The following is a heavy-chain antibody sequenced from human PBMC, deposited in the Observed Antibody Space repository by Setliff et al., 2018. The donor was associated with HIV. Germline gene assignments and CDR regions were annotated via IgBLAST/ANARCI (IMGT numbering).Heavy chain of an antibody. CDR3: ARSWGSGSYPY. D-gene: IGHD3-10*01. Sequence: TLSLTCTVSGDFISSDYYWGWIRQPPGKALEWIGYIYYSGGTFYNPSLKSRLAISVDTAKNQFSLKLTSVTAADTAVYYCARSWGSGSYPYWGQGTLVTVSS. CDR1: GDFISSDYY. V-gene: IGHV4-30-4*01. CDR2: IYYSGGT. J-gene: IGHJ4*02.